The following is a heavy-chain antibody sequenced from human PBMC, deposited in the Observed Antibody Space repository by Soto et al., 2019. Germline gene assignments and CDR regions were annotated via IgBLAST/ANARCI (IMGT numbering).Heavy chain of an antibody. Sequence: LSLTCIVSNYSISSGYHWGWIRQPPGKGLEGIGTIYQSGNTYQNPSLKSRVILSIDTSKNQFSLNLRNVTAADTAVYYCVRGKVNFDFWGKGILVTAPQ. CDR1: NYSISSGYH. CDR3: VRGKVNFDF. J-gene: IGHJ4*02. V-gene: IGHV4-38-2*02. CDR2: IYQSGNT.